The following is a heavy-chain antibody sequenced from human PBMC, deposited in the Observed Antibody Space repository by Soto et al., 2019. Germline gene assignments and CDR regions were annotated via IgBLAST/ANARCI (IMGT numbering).Heavy chain of an antibody. J-gene: IGHJ4*02. CDR3: AKGLGYCVSTTCSVDY. CDR2: ISFDGSNK. D-gene: IGHD2-2*01. Sequence: GGSLRLSCATSGFTFSNYGMHWVRQAPGKGLEWVAVISFDGSNKYYADSVKGRVTISRDNSKNTLYLQMNSLRAEDTAFYYCAKGLGYCVSTTCSVDYWGQGTLVTVSS. CDR1: GFTFSNYG. V-gene: IGHV3-30*18.